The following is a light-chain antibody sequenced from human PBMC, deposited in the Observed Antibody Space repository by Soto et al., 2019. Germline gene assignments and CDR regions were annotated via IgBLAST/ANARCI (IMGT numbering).Light chain of an antibody. Sequence: DIQMTQSPSTLSVSVGDRVTIICRASQNIGSWLAWYQQKPGKAPNLLIYKASSLEGGVPSRFSGSGSGTEFTLTISSLQPDDFSTYYCQQYNSYSQWTFGQGTKVEIK. CDR3: QQYNSYSQWT. V-gene: IGKV1-5*03. J-gene: IGKJ1*01. CDR2: KAS. CDR1: QNIGSW.